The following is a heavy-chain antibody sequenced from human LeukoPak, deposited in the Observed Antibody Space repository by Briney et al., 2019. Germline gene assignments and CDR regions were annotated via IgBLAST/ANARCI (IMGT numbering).Heavy chain of an antibody. V-gene: IGHV3-21*01. CDR3: AREVVVVAATRRNPGSQPAKYYYYGMDV. CDR1: GFTFSSYT. Sequence: PGGSLRLSCAASGFTFSSYTMDWVRQAPGKGLEWVSCISSSSSYIYYADSVKGRFTISRDNTKNSLILQMDSLIAEDTAVYYCAREVVVVAATRRNPGSQPAKYYYYGMDVWGQGTTVTVSS. D-gene: IGHD2-15*01. J-gene: IGHJ6*02. CDR2: ISSSSSYI.